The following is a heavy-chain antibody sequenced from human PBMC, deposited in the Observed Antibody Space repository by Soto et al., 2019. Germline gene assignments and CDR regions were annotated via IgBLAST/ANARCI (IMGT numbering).Heavy chain of an antibody. J-gene: IGHJ4*02. V-gene: IGHV4-34*01. D-gene: IGHD6-19*01. Sequence: PSETLSLTCAVYGGSFSGYYWSWFRQPPGKGLEWIGEINHSGSTNYNPSLESRVTISVDPSKNQFSLKLSSVTAADTAVYYCARGRVSIAVAGRMGYFDYWGQGTLVTVSS. CDR2: INHSGST. CDR3: ARGRVSIAVAGRMGYFDY. CDR1: GGSFSGYY.